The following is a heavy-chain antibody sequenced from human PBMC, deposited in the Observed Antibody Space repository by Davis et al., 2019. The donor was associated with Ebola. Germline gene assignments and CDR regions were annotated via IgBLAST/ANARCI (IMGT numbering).Heavy chain of an antibody. V-gene: IGHV4-38-2*02. CDR2: IYHSGST. D-gene: IGHD3-22*01. CDR1: GYSISSGYY. CDR3: AREQYYYDNSPDY. J-gene: IGHJ4*02. Sequence: MPSETLSLTCTVSGYSISSGYYWGWIRQPPGKGLEWIGIIYHSGSTYYNPSLKSRVTISVDTSKNQFSLKLSSVTAADTAVYYCAREQYYYDNSPDYWGQGTLVTVSS.